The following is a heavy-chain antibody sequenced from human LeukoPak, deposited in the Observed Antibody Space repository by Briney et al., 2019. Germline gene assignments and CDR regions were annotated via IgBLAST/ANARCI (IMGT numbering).Heavy chain of an antibody. CDR2: ISSSSNTI. CDR1: GFIFSTYS. D-gene: IGHD2-2*01. V-gene: IGHV3-48*02. J-gene: IGHJ4*02. CDR3: APVYCSSTSCYHYFEY. Sequence: GGSLRLSCAASGFIFSTYSMNWVRQAPGKGLERISYISSSSNTIYYADSVKGRFTISRDNAENSLYLQMNSLRDEDTAVYYCAPVYCSSTSCYHYFEYWGQGTLVTVSS.